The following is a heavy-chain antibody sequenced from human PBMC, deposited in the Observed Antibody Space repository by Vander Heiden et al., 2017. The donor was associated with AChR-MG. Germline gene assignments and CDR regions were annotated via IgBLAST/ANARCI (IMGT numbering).Heavy chain of an antibody. CDR1: GFPFRHYA. Sequence: EVQLLASGGGLVQPGGSLRLSCVVSGFPFRHYAMTWVRQAPGKGRQGVSAIHGSDGSTYYADSGKGRFTISRDNARNTRYMQMNRMRAEDTAVYYCAKTYDCASGQGDPDYWGQGTLVTVSS. CDR3: AKTYDCASGQGDPDY. J-gene: IGHJ4*02. V-gene: IGHV3-23*01. CDR2: IHGSDGST. D-gene: IGHD3-10*01.